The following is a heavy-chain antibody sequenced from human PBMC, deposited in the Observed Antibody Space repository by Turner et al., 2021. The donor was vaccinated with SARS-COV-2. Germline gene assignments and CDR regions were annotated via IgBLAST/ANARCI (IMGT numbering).Heavy chain of an antibody. CDR2: FDPEDGET. D-gene: IGHD2-21*02. Sequence: QVQLVQSGAEVQKPGATVKVSCTVSGYTLIELSMHWVRQAPGKGLEWMGGFDPEDGETIYAQKFQGRVTMTEDTSTDTAYMELSSLRSEDTAVYYCATGYAYCGGDCSIHYWGQGTLVTVSS. CDR3: ATGYAYCGGDCSIHY. CDR1: GYTLIELS. J-gene: IGHJ4*02. V-gene: IGHV1-24*01.